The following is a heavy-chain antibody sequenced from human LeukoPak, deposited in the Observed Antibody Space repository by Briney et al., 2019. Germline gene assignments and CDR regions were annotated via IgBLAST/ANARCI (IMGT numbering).Heavy chain of an antibody. J-gene: IGHJ4*02. V-gene: IGHV1-46*01. Sequence: GASVKVSCKASGYTFTSNYIHWVRQAPGQGLEWMGMIYPGDGSTSYAQKFQGRVTVTRDTSTSTVHMELSGLTSEDTAVYYCARDQEGFDYWGQGTLVTVSS. CDR1: GYTFTSNY. CDR3: ARDQEGFDY. CDR2: IYPGDGST.